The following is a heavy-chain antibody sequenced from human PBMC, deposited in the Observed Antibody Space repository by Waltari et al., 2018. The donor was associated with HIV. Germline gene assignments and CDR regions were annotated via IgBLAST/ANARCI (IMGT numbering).Heavy chain of an antibody. Sequence: QVQLQQWGAGLLKPSETLSLTCAVYGGSFSGYYWSWIRQPPGKGLEWIGEINHSGSTNYNPSLKSRVTISVDTSKNQFSLKLSSVTAADTAVYYCARGPYYYDSSGPGEGDYWGQGTLVTVSS. V-gene: IGHV4-34*01. J-gene: IGHJ4*02. D-gene: IGHD3-22*01. CDR2: INHSGST. CDR1: GGSFSGYY. CDR3: ARGPYYYDSSGPGEGDY.